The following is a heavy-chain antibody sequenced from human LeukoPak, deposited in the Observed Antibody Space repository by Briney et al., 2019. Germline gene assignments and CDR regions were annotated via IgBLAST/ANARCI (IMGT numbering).Heavy chain of an antibody. D-gene: IGHD6-19*01. CDR2: MNPNSGNT. CDR3: ARKGWHHAFDI. CDR1: GYTFTSYD. J-gene: IGHJ3*02. V-gene: IGHV1-8*03. Sequence: VASVKVSCKASGYTFTSYDINWVRQATGQGLEWMGWMNPNSGNTGYAHRFQGRVTITRNTSISTAYVELSSLRSEDTAVYYCARKGWHHAFDIWGQGTMVTVSS.